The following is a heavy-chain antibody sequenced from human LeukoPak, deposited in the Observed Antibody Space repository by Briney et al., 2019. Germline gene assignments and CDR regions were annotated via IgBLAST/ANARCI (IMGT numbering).Heavy chain of an antibody. CDR2: INHSGST. Sequence: SDTLSLTCAVYGGSFSGYYWSWIRQPPAKGLEWIGEINHSGSTNYNPSLKSRVTISVDTSKNQFSLKLSSVTAADTAVYYCARGAGLEMATIKGYYFDYWGQGTLVTVSS. CDR1: GGSFSGYY. D-gene: IGHD5-24*01. CDR3: ARGAGLEMATIKGYYFDY. J-gene: IGHJ4*02. V-gene: IGHV4-34*01.